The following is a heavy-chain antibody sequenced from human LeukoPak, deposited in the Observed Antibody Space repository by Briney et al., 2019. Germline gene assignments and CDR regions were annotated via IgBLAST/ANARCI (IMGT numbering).Heavy chain of an antibody. J-gene: IGHJ6*03. V-gene: IGHV3-66*02. CDR2: ISNDGDT. CDR3: AKDRCSNGVGCYYYYMDV. CDR1: GFTVSSNY. Sequence: GGSLRLSCAASGFTVSSNYMSWVRQGPGKGLECVSVISNDGDTYYADSVKGRFSISRDSSKNILYLQMNSLRAEDTAVYYCAKDRCSNGVGCYYYYMDVWGKGTTVTISS. D-gene: IGHD2-8*01.